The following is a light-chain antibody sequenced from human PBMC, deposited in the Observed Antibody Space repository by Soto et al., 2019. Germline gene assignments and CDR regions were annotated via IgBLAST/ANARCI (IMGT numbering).Light chain of an antibody. CDR1: QSISSW. Sequence: DIQMTQSPSTLSASVGDRVTITCRASQSISSWLAWYQQKPGKAPKLLIYKASSLESGVPSRFSGSGSGTEFTLTIISLQPDDFATYYGQQYNSYPYTFGQGTKLEIK. CDR2: KAS. V-gene: IGKV1-5*03. J-gene: IGKJ2*01. CDR3: QQYNSYPYT.